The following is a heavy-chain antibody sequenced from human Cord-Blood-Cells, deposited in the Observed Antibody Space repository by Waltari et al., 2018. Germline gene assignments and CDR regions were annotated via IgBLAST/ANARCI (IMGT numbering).Heavy chain of an antibody. CDR1: GFTFSSYA. CDR2: ISYDGSNK. J-gene: IGHJ4*02. CDR3: ARDFKYDSSGHDY. D-gene: IGHD3-22*01. Sequence: QVQLVESGGGVVQPGRSLRLSCAASGFTFSSYAMHCVRQAPGKGLEWVSVISYDGSNKYYADSVKGRFTISRDNSKNTLYLQMNSLRAEDTAVYYCARDFKYDSSGHDYWGQGTLVTVSS. V-gene: IGHV3-30*04.